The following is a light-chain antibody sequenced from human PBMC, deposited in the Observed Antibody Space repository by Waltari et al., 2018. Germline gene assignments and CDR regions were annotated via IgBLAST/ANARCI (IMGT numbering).Light chain of an antibody. CDR1: QNVGRS. Sequence: IVLTKSTGTLSLSQGERATLSCRASQNVGRSLVWYQQKPGQAPRLLIYDTSTRATGIPDRFSGSGSGTDFSLTIARLEPEDFAVYYCQHNVRLPVTFGQGTKVEI. J-gene: IGKJ1*01. CDR2: DTS. V-gene: IGKV3-20*01. CDR3: QHNVRLPVT.